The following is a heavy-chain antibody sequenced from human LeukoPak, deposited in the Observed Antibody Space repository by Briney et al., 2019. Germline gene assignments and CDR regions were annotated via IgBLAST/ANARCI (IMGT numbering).Heavy chain of an antibody. CDR1: GGTFSSYA. J-gene: IGHJ6*02. CDR3: AREPITMVRGARVMDV. V-gene: IGHV1-46*01. Sequence: ASVKVSCQASGGTFSSYAISWVRQAPAQGLEWMGIINPSGGSTSYAQKFQGRVTMTRDTSTSTVYMELSSLRSEDTAVYYCAREPITMVRGARVMDVWGQGTTVTVSS. CDR2: INPSGGST. D-gene: IGHD3-10*01.